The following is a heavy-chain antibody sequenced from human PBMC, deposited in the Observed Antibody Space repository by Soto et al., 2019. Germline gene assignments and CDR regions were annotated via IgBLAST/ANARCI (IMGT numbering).Heavy chain of an antibody. D-gene: IGHD6-19*01. CDR1: GGSISGHY. CDR3: ARVGSSGWSPDY. J-gene: IGHJ4*02. CDR2: IFYTGST. Sequence: SETLSITCTVSGGSISGHYWIWIRQSPGKGLEWIGYIFYTGSTNYTPSLKSRVTLSADTSKNQFSLRLTSVTAADTAVYYCARVGSSGWSPDYWGQGTLVT. V-gene: IGHV4-59*11.